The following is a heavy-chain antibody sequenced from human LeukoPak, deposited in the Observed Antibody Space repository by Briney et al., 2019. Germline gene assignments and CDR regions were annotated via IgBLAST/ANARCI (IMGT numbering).Heavy chain of an antibody. Sequence: VGSLRLSCAASGFTVTSSHMSWVRQAPGKGLGWVSIIYSGGNTDYAGCMQGRFAISRDNSKNTLYLQMNSLRPEDTAVYYGARESAPHHGLDYWGQGTLVTVSS. V-gene: IGHV3-66*01. J-gene: IGHJ4*02. CDR3: ARESAPHHGLDY. CDR1: GFTVTSSH. D-gene: IGHD5-24*01. CDR2: IYSGGNT.